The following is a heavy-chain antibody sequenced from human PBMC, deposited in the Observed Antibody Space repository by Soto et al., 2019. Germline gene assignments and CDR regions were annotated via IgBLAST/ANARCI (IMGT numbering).Heavy chain of an antibody. J-gene: IGHJ5*02. CDR1: GGTFSSYA. CDR3: AREYPMVRAKGCFNP. V-gene: IGHV1-69*12. D-gene: IGHD3-10*01. CDR2: IIPIFGTA. Sequence: QVQLVQSGAEVKKPGSSVKVSCKASGGTFSSYAISWVRQAPGQGLEWMGGIIPIFGTANYAQKFQGRVTITADESTSTAYKELSSLRSEDTAVYYCAREYPMVRAKGCFNPWGQGTLVTVSS.